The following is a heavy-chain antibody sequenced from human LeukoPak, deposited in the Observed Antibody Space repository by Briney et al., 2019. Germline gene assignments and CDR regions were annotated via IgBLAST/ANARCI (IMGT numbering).Heavy chain of an antibody. D-gene: IGHD1-26*01. V-gene: IGHV4-59*11. Sequence: PSETLSLTCTVSGGSLSTHYWSWIRQPPGKGLEWIGFIYYSGSTNYNPSLKSRVTISEDTSKNQFSLRLTSVTAADTAVYYCAREGSGNYFFDYWGQGALVTVSS. J-gene: IGHJ4*02. CDR1: GGSLSTHY. CDR3: AREGSGNYFFDY. CDR2: IYYSGST.